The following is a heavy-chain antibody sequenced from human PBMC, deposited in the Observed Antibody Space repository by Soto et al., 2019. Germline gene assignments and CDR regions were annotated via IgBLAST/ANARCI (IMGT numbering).Heavy chain of an antibody. CDR2: IRSKANSYAT. CDR3: TRHPTPTYYYDSNAFDI. Sequence: PGGSLRLSCAASGFTFSGSAMHWVRQASGKGLEWVGRIRSKANSYATAYAASVKGRFTISRDDSKNTAYLQMNSLKTEDTAVYYCTRHPTPTYYYDSNAFDIWGQGTMVTVSS. V-gene: IGHV3-73*01. J-gene: IGHJ3*02. D-gene: IGHD3-22*01. CDR1: GFTFSGSA.